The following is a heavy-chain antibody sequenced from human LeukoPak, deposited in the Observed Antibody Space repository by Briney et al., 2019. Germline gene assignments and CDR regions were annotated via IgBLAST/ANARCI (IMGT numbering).Heavy chain of an antibody. CDR1: GGSISRSANY. D-gene: IGHD3-22*01. Sequence: SETLSLTCTVSGGSISRSANYWGWIRQPPGKGLEWIGTIYSTGTTYYSPSLKSRVTISVDTSKNHLSLKLRSATAADTAVYYCARHGPVSGYLSPFDLWGRGTLVTVSS. CDR3: ARHGPVSGYLSPFDL. V-gene: IGHV4-39*01. CDR2: IYSTGTT. J-gene: IGHJ2*01.